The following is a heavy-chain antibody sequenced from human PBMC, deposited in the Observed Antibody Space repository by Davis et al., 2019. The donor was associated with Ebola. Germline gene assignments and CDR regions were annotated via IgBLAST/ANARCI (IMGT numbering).Heavy chain of an antibody. Sequence: MPSETLSLTCTVSGGSISSYYWSWIRQPPGKGLEWIGYIYYSGSTNYNPSLKSRVTISVDTPKNQFSLKLSSVTAADTAVYYCARANPYSSGWYPTDFDYWGQGTLVTVSS. V-gene: IGHV4-59*01. CDR2: IYYSGST. CDR1: GGSISSYY. CDR3: ARANPYSSGWYPTDFDY. D-gene: IGHD6-19*01. J-gene: IGHJ4*02.